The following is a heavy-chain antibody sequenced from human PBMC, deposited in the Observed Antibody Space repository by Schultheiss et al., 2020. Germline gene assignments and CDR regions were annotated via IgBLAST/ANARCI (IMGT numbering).Heavy chain of an antibody. J-gene: IGHJ4*02. CDR1: GYTFTSYG. Sequence: ASVKVSCKASGYTFTSYGISWVRQAPGQGLEWIGWISAYNGNTNYAQKLQGRVTMTRNTSISTAYMELSSLISEDTAVYYCAKGEEGCSSASCSLLFDYWGQGTLVTVSS. CDR3: AKGEEGCSSASCSLLFDY. D-gene: IGHD2-2*01. V-gene: IGHV1-18*01. CDR2: ISAYNGNT.